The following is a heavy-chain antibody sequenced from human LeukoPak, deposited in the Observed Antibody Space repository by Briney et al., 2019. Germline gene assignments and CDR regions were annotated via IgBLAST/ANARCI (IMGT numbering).Heavy chain of an antibody. J-gene: IGHJ3*02. V-gene: IGHV3-53*04. D-gene: IGHD3-10*01. CDR3: ARGRGAANDAFDI. CDR1: GFTVSSDY. CDR2: IYSSSIT. Sequence: GGSLRLSCAASGFTVSSDYMSWVRQAPGKGLEWVSVIYSSSITSYADSVKGRFTISRHNSKNTLYLQMNSLRADDMAVYYCARGRGAANDAFDIWGQGTMVTVSS.